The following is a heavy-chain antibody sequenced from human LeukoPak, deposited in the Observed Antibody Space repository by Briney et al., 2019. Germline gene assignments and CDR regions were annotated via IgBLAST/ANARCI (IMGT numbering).Heavy chain of an antibody. V-gene: IGHV4-61*02. CDR1: GGSISSGSYY. J-gene: IGHJ4*02. Sequence: SQTLSLTCTVSGGSISSGSYYWSWIRQPAGKGLEWIGRIYTSGSTNYNPSLKSRVTISVDKSKNQFSLKLSSVTAADTAVYYCARFYYDSSGYRVGGYWGQGTLVTVSS. CDR3: ARFYYDSSGYRVGGY. D-gene: IGHD3-22*01. CDR2: IYTSGST.